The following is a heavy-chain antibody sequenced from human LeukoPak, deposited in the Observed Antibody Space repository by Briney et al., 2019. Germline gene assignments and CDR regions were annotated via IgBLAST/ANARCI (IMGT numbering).Heavy chain of an antibody. V-gene: IGHV4-38-2*02. J-gene: IGHJ4*02. CDR3: ARAGGWVLYFDY. CDR1: GYSISSGYY. CDR2: IYHSGST. Sequence: SEALSLTCTVSGYSISSGYYWGWIRQPPGKGLEWIGSIYHSGSTYYNPSLKSRVTMSVDTSKNQFSLKLSSVTAADTAVYYCARAGGWVLYFDYWGQGTLVTVSS. D-gene: IGHD6-19*01.